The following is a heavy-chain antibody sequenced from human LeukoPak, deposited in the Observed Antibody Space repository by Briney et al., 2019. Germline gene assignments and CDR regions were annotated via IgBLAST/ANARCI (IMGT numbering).Heavy chain of an antibody. D-gene: IGHD3-22*01. CDR3: ARKLYYGSSGYYAFDV. J-gene: IGHJ3*01. CDR1: GFTFSSYA. V-gene: IGHV3-23*01. Sequence: GGSLRLSRAASGFTFSSYAMSWVRQAPGKGLEWVSALSDSGGRTYYANSVKGRFTISRDNSINTLYLQMNSLRAEDTAVYYCARKLYYGSSGYYAFDVWGQGTMVTVSS. CDR2: LSDSGGRT.